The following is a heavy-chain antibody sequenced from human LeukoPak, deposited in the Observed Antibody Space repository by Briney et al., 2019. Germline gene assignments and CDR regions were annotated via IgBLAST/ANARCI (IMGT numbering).Heavy chain of an antibody. J-gene: IGHJ4*02. V-gene: IGHV3-9*01. CDR1: GFTFDDYA. Sequence: PGGSLRLSCAASGFTFDDYAMHWVRQAPGKGLEWVSGISWNSGSIGYADSVKGRFTISRDNAKNSLYLQMNSLRAEDTALYYCAKSSYSGYDWSGGVRDWGQGTLVTVSS. CDR2: ISWNSGSI. CDR3: AKSSYSGYDWSGGVRD. D-gene: IGHD5-12*01.